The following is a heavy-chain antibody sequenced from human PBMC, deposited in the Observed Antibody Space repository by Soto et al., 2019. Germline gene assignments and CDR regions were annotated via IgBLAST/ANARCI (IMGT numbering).Heavy chain of an antibody. D-gene: IGHD2-2*01. CDR3: ARVGDIVVVPAAHFDY. J-gene: IGHJ4*02. V-gene: IGHV4-39*01. CDR2: IYYSGST. Sequence: PSETLSLTCTVSGGSISSSSYYWGWIRQPPGKGLEWIGSIYYSGSTYYNPSLKSRVTISVDTSKNQFSLKLSSVTAADTAVYYCARVGDIVVVPAAHFDYWGQGTLVTVSS. CDR1: GGSISSSSYY.